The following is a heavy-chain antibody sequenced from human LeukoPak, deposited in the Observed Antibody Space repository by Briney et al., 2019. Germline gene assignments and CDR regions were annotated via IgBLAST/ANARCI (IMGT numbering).Heavy chain of an antibody. CDR2: IYPGDSNI. V-gene: IGHV5-51*01. CDR3: ARLEYSYGQGDY. D-gene: IGHD5-18*01. CDR1: GYSFTRYW. J-gene: IGHJ4*02. Sequence: GESLKISCKGSGYSFTRYWIGWVRQMPGKGLEWMGIIYPGDSNIKYSPSFQGQVTISADKSITTAYLQWSSLMASDTAMYYCARLEYSYGQGDYWGQGTLVTVSS.